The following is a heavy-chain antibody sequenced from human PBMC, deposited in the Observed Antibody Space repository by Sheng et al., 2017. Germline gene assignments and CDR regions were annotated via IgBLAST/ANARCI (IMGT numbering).Heavy chain of an antibody. CDR2: VYHSGST. D-gene: IGHD6-13*01. CDR1: GDSISSGYY. V-gene: IGHV4-38-2*02. CDR3: ARDQLGSMYYFDY. J-gene: IGHJ4*02. Sequence: QVQLQQSGPGLVKPSETLSLTCIVSGDSISSGYYWGWVRQPPGKGLEWVGSVYHSGSTFYNPSLKSRVTISIDASKRQFSLKLNSVTAADTAVYYCARDQLGSMYYFDYWGQGTLVTGLL.